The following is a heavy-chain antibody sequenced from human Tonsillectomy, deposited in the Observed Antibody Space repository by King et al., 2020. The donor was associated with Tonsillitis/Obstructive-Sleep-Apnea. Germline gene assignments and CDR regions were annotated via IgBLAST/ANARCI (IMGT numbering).Heavy chain of an antibody. J-gene: IGHJ4*02. Sequence: VQLVESGGGVVQPGRSLRLSCAASGFTFSSYAMHWVRQAPGKGLEWVAVISYDGSNKYYADSVKGRFTISRDNSKNTLYLQMNSLIVEDTAVYYCARGYHYYDSGTYYFDYGGQGTLVTVSS. D-gene: IGHD3-22*01. CDR3: ARGYHYYDSGTYYFDY. CDR1: GFTFSSYA. V-gene: IGHV3-30*04. CDR2: ISYDGSNK.